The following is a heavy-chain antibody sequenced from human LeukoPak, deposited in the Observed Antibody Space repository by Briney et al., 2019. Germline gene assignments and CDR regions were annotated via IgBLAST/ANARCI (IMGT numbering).Heavy chain of an antibody. V-gene: IGHV1-69*13. CDR2: IIPIFGTA. Sequence: SVKVSCKASVGTFSSYAISWVRQAPGQGLEWMGGIIPIFGTANYAQKFQGRVTITADESTSTAYMELSSLRSEDTAVYYCARTKYGDPGYYYYGMDVWGQGTTVTVS. CDR3: ARTKYGDPGYYYYGMDV. J-gene: IGHJ6*02. CDR1: VGTFSSYA. D-gene: IGHD4-17*01.